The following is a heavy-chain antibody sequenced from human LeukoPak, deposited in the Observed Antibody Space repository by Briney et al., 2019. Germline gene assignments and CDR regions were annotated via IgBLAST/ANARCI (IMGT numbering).Heavy chain of an antibody. J-gene: IGHJ4*02. CDR3: ARDGSTREFEY. V-gene: IGHV4-59*01. CDR2: IYYSGST. Sequence: SETLSLTCTVSGGSINSYYWSWIRQPPGKGLEWIGYIYYSGSTNYNPSLKSRVTISVDTSKNQFSLKLSSVTAADTAVYYCARDGSTREFEYWGQGTLVTVSS. CDR1: GGSINSYY. D-gene: IGHD5/OR15-5a*01.